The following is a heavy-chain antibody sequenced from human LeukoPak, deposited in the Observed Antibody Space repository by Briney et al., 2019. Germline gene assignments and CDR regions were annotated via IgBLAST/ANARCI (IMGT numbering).Heavy chain of an antibody. J-gene: IGHJ6*03. D-gene: IGHD2-2*01. CDR2: ISSSSSTI. CDR3: ARDRYPGHYMDV. CDR1: GFTFSSYS. Sequence: GGSLRLSCAASGFTFSSYSMNWVRQAPGKGLEWVSYISSSSSTIYYADSVKGRFTISRDNAKNSLYLQMNSLRAEDTAVYYCARDRYPGHYMDVWGKGTTVTVSS. V-gene: IGHV3-48*01.